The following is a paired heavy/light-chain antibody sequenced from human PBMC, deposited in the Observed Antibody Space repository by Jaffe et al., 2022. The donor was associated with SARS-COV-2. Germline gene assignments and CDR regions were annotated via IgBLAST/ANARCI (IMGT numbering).Light chain of an antibody. Sequence: DIQMTQSPSSLSASVGDRVTITCRASQSISSYLNWYQQKPGKAPKLLIYVASTLQSGVPSRFSGSGSGPDFTLTINSLQPEDFATYYCQQTYTTPWTFGQGTKVELK. V-gene: IGKV1-39*01. CDR3: QQTYTTPWT. CDR2: VAS. J-gene: IGKJ1*01. CDR1: QSISSY.
Heavy chain of an antibody. J-gene: IGHJ4*02. Sequence: EVQLVQSGAEAKKPGESLKISCKGSGYIFSDYWIAWVRQMPGKGLECMGIIAPGDSDTRYSPSFQGQVAISADKSTSTAYLQWSSLKASDTATYFCARQRHCSGGSCYGLDYWGQGTLVTVSS. CDR2: IAPGDSDT. D-gene: IGHD2-15*01. CDR3: ARQRHCSGGSCYGLDY. V-gene: IGHV5-51*01. CDR1: GYIFSDYW.